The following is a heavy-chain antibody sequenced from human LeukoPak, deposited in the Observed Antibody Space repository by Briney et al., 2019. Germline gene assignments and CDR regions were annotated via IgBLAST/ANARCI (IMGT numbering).Heavy chain of an antibody. CDR2: ISLAGQT. J-gene: IGHJ4*02. Sequence: TSETLSLTCGVSGGSISGTNWWSWVRQPPGQGLEWIGEISLAGQTNFNPSLNGRVTMSLDKSSNQLSLHLTSVTAADTATYFCSRESGPFCPFGYWGQGTLVIVSS. CDR3: SRESGPFCPFGY. D-gene: IGHD1-26*01. CDR1: GGSISGTNW. V-gene: IGHV4/OR15-8*02.